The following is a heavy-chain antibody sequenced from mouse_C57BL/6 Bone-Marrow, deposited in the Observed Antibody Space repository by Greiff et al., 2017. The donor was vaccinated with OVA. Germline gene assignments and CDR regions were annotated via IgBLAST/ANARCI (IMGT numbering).Heavy chain of an antibody. J-gene: IGHJ3*01. CDR1: GYAFSSYW. V-gene: IGHV1-80*01. D-gene: IGHD1-1*01. CDR3: ARDYYGSSYLRLFAY. Sequence: VQLVESGAELVKPGASVKISCKASGYAFSSYWMNWVKQRPGKGLEWIGQIYPGDGDTNYNGKFKGKATLTADKSSSTAYMQLSSLTSEDSAVYFCARDYYGSSYLRLFAYWGQGTLVTVSA. CDR2: IYPGDGDT.